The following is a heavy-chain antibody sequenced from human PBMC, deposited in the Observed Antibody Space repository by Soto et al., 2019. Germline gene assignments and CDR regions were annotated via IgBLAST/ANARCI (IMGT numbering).Heavy chain of an antibody. V-gene: IGHV3-23*01. CDR2: IDGSGGTT. D-gene: IGHD3-10*01. J-gene: IGHJ5*02. Sequence: AGGSLRLSCAASGFPFSSTDMTWVRQAPGKGLEWVSTIDGSGGTTYYADSVKGQFTISRDNSINTVFLQMNSLRADDTALYFCAKNSGWFNTWGQGALVTVSS. CDR3: AKNSGWFNT. CDR1: GFPFSSTD.